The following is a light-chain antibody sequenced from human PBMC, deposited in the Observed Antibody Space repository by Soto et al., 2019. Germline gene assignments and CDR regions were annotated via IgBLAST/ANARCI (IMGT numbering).Light chain of an antibody. Sequence: QSALTQPASVSGSPGQSITISCTGTSSDVGGYKYVSWYQQHPGKAPKVMIYEVSNRPSGVSNRFSGSKSGNTASLTISGLQAEDEADYYCSSYTSSSTLEFGGGTKLTVL. CDR2: EVS. J-gene: IGLJ2*01. CDR1: SSDVGGYKY. V-gene: IGLV2-14*01. CDR3: SSYTSSSTLE.